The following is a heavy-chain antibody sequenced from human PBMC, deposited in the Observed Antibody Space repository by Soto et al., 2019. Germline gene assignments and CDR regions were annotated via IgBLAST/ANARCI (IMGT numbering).Heavy chain of an antibody. Sequence: QVQLIQSAAEVKKPGASVKVSCKTSGYNCTNFGISWVRPAPGQGLEWMGWISAYEGNTNHAQKFQGRVTMTTDTSTSTASMELRSLTSDDTAVYYCARALTIVTSVYYYYGMDVWGQGTTVTVSS. CDR3: ARALTIVTSVYYYYGMDV. CDR2: ISAYEGNT. CDR1: GYNCTNFG. V-gene: IGHV1-18*01. J-gene: IGHJ6*02. D-gene: IGHD4-4*01.